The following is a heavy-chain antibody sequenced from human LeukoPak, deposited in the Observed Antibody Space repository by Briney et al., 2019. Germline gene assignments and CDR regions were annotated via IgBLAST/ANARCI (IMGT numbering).Heavy chain of an antibody. CDR3: AREWFGESAFDY. CDR1: GGSISSGSYY. Sequence: PSETLSLTCTVSGGSISSGSYYWSWIRQLAGKGLEWIGRIYTSGSTNYNPSLKSRVTISVDTSKNQFSLKLSSVTAADTAVYYCAREWFGESAFDYWGQGTLVTVSS. J-gene: IGHJ4*02. D-gene: IGHD3-10*01. CDR2: IYTSGST. V-gene: IGHV4-61*02.